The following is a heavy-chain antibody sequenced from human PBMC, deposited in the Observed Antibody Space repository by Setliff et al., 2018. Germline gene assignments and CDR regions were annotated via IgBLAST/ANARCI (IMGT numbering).Heavy chain of an antibody. V-gene: IGHV4-4*08. CDR3: AREPTRTGGFYYLDV. Sequence: SETLSLTCSVSGASISNYYWSWIRQPPGKGLEWIGYIYSSGSTNYNPSLKSRVAISRDTSTNQLSLERRSVTAADTAVYYCAREPTRTGGFYYLDVWGEGTTVTV. CDR2: IYSSGST. D-gene: IGHD2-2*01. CDR1: GASISNYY. J-gene: IGHJ6*03.